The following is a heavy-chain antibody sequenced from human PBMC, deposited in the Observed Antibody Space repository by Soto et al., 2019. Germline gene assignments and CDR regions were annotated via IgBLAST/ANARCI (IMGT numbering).Heavy chain of an antibody. D-gene: IGHD3-22*01. CDR1: GGSFSGYY. CDR3: VRESSFDTGGYYPDAFDI. Sequence: QVQLQQWGAGLLKPSETLSLTCAVSGGSFSGYYWTWIRQPPGKGLEWIGKINHSGNTNYNPSLKSRVTISVDTSKNQFSLKLSSVTAADTAVYNCVRESSFDTGGYYPDAFDIWDQGTMVTVSS. CDR2: INHSGNT. V-gene: IGHV4-34*01. J-gene: IGHJ3*02.